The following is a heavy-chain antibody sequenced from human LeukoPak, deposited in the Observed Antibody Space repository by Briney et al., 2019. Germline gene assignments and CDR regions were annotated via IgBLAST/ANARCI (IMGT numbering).Heavy chain of an antibody. V-gene: IGHV4-31*03. CDR2: IYYSGST. Sequence: PSETLSLTCTVSGGSISSRGYYWSWIRQHPGKGLEWIGYIYYSGSTYYNPSLKSRVTISVDTSKNQFSLKLSSVTAADTAVYYCARVYSSSRMDVWGQGTTVTVSS. D-gene: IGHD6-13*01. CDR3: ARVYSSSRMDV. CDR1: GGSISSRGYY. J-gene: IGHJ6*02.